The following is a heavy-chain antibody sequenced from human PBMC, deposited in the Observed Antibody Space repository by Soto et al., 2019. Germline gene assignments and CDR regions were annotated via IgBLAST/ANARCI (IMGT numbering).Heavy chain of an antibody. D-gene: IGHD6-13*01. CDR2: INAANGDT. J-gene: IGHJ5*02. CDR1: GYTFTSYY. CDR3: VRRHVSATGIDWFDP. Sequence: VKVSCKASGYTFTSYYIHWVRQAPGQRLEWMGWINAANGDTKYSPKFQGRVTITRDTSASTAYMELSSLRSEDTAVYYCVRRHVSATGIDWFDPWGQGTLVTVSS. V-gene: IGHV1-3*01.